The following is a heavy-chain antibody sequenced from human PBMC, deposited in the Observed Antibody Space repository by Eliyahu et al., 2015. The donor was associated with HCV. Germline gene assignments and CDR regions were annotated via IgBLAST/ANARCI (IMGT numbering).Heavy chain of an antibody. CDR1: GFTFSSYS. D-gene: IGHD4-17*01. Sequence: EVQLVESGGGLVKPGGSLRLSCAASGFTFSSYSMNWVRQAPGKGLEWVSSISSSSSYIYYADSVKGRFTISRDNAKNSLYLQMNSLRAEDTAVYYCARVNDYGDLHFDYWGQGTLVTVSS. V-gene: IGHV3-21*01. CDR2: ISSSSSYI. CDR3: ARVNDYGDLHFDY. J-gene: IGHJ4*02.